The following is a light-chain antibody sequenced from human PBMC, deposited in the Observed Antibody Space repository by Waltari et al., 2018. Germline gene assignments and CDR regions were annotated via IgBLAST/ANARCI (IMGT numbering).Light chain of an antibody. J-gene: IGKJ2*01. V-gene: IGKV1-33*01. CDR3: QQFHSLPYT. CDR2: DAS. CDR1: QDITTS. Sequence: DIQMTQSPSSLSASVGDRVTFTCQATQDITTSLSWFQQKPGEAPRLLIYDASTFQPGVPSRFSGTGSATGFSLTITSLQLDDSATYYCQQFHSLPYTFARGTKLHIK.